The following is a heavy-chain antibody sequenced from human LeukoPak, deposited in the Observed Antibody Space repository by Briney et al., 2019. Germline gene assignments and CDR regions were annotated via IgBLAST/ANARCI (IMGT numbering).Heavy chain of an antibody. D-gene: IGHD3-9*01. CDR1: GYTFTDYY. V-gene: IGHV1-2*02. CDR3: ARGPMSMTGYFVYHYYMDV. J-gene: IGHJ6*03. Sequence: GASVKVSCKASGYTFTDYYMHWVRQAPGQGLEWMGWINPNSGGTNYAQKFQGRVTMTRDKSINTSYMELSRLRSDDTAVYYCARGPMSMTGYFVYHYYMDVWGKGTTVTISS. CDR2: INPNSGGT.